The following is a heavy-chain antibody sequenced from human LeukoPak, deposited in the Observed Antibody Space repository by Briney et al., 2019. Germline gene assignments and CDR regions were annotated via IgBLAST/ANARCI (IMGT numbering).Heavy chain of an antibody. CDR2: IIPIFGTA. D-gene: IGHD3-9*01. CDR3: AKDLSGYYLGYYFDY. Sequence: ASVKVSCKASGGTFSSYAISWVRQAPGQGLEWMGGIIPIFGTANYAQKFQGRVTITADESTSTAYMELSSLRSEDTAVYYCAKDLSGYYLGYYFDYWGQGTLVTVSS. J-gene: IGHJ4*02. V-gene: IGHV1-69*13. CDR1: GGTFSSYA.